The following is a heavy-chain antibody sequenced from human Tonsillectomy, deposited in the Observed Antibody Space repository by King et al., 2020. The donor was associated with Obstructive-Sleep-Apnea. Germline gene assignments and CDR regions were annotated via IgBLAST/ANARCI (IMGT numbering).Heavy chain of an antibody. CDR1: GFTFSTYV. Sequence: VQLVESGGGLVQPGGSLRLSCAASGFTFSTYVMSWVRQAPGEGLEWVSSISGSGGSTYYADSVKGRFTISRDNAKNTLYLQMNSLRVEDTGVYYCARSRAEEWWDGMDVWGQGTTVTVSS. J-gene: IGHJ6*02. D-gene: IGHD2-15*01. V-gene: IGHV3-23*04. CDR3: ARSRAEEWWDGMDV. CDR2: ISGSGGST.